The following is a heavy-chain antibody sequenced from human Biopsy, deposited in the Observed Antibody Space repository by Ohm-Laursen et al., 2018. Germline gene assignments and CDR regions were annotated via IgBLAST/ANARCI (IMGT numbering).Heavy chain of an antibody. CDR1: GDSLSSYY. V-gene: IGHV4-59*01. D-gene: IGHD3-3*01. CDR3: ARTPRDSFWSGSYKRGLWFDP. Sequence: GTLSLARTVSGDSLSSYYWTWIRQPPGKGLEWIGHVYNGGITNYNPSLKSRVTISKDTSKNQFSLQVNSVTAADTAVYYCARTPRDSFWSGSYKRGLWFDPWGQGTLVIVSS. J-gene: IGHJ5*02. CDR2: VYNGGIT.